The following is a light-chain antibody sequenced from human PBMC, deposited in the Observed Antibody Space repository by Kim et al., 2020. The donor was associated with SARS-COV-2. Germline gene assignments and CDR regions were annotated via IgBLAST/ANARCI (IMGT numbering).Light chain of an antibody. CDR1: SSNTGAGYD. CDR2: GNS. CDR3: QSYDSSLSGSV. Sequence: QRATIACTGSSSNTGAGYDVHWYQQLPGTAPKLLIYGNSNRPSGVPDRFSGSKSGTSASLAITGLQAEDEADYYCQSYDSSLSGSVFGGGTQLTVL. V-gene: IGLV1-40*01. J-gene: IGLJ3*02.